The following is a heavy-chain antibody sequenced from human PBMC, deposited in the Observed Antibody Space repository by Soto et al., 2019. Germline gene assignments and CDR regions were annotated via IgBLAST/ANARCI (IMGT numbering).Heavy chain of an antibody. CDR3: ARDYAASGGTIDDY. D-gene: IGHD3-3*01. CDR2: ISSSSSTI. V-gene: IGHV3-48*01. J-gene: IGHJ4*02. Sequence: GGSLRLSCASSGFTFSSYSMNWVRQAPGKGLEWVSYISSSSSTIYYADSVKGRFTISRDNAKNSLYLQMNSLRAEDTAVYYCARDYAASGGTIDDYWGQGTLVTGSS. CDR1: GFTFSSYS.